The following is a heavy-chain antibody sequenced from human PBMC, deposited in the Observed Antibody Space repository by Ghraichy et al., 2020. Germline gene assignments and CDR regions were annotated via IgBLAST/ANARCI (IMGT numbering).Heavy chain of an antibody. V-gene: IGHV2-5*01. CDR3: AHLARLWDSASGNYLSGPFDY. Sequence: SGPTLVKPTQTLTLTCTFSGFSLRTSGVGVAWIRQPPGKALEWLALIYWNDDKRYTPSLQNRVTITKDTSRNRVVLTKANLDPVDTATYYCAHLARLWDSASGNYLSGPFDYWGQGTLVTVSS. CDR1: GFSLRTSGVG. D-gene: IGHD3-10*01. J-gene: IGHJ4*02. CDR2: IYWNDDK.